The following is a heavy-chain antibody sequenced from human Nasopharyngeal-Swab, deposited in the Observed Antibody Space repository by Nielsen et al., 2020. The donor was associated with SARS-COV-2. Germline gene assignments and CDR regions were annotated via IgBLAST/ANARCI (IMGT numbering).Heavy chain of an antibody. CDR3: ARIRTGAYFDY. Sequence: GGSLRLSCAAFGFTFSSYAMSWVRQAPGEGLEWVSTISGSDGSAYYADSVKGRFTISRDNSRHTLCLQMNSLRAEDTAVYYCARIRTGAYFDYWGQGTLVTVSS. CDR2: ISGSDGSA. J-gene: IGHJ4*02. CDR1: GFTFSSYA. D-gene: IGHD1-14*01. V-gene: IGHV3-23*01.